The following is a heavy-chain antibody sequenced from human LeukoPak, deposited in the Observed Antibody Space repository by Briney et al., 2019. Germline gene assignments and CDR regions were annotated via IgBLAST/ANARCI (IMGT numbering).Heavy chain of an antibody. Sequence: GASVKVSCKASGYTFTSYDINWVRQATGQGLEWMGWMNPNSGNTGCAQKFQGRVTITRNTSISTAYMELSSLRSEDTAVYYCARGRPLWFGELFQTYYFDYWGQGTLVTVSS. V-gene: IGHV1-8*01. D-gene: IGHD3-10*01. CDR3: ARGRPLWFGELFQTYYFDY. CDR1: GYTFTSYD. CDR2: MNPNSGNT. J-gene: IGHJ4*02.